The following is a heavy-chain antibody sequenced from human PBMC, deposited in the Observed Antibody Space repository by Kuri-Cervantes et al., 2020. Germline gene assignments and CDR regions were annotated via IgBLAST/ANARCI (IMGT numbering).Heavy chain of an antibody. CDR1: GFTFSYAW. V-gene: IGHV3-15*01. J-gene: IGHJ6*03. Sequence: GESLKISCAASGFTFSYAWMTWVRQAPGKGLEWVGRIKSKTDGGTTHYAAPVKGRFTISRDDSKNTLYLQMNSLKTEDTAVYYCTTSDIVVVVAAYYYMDVWGKGTTVTVSS. CDR2: IKSKTDGGTT. CDR3: TTSDIVVVVAAYYYMDV. D-gene: IGHD2-15*01.